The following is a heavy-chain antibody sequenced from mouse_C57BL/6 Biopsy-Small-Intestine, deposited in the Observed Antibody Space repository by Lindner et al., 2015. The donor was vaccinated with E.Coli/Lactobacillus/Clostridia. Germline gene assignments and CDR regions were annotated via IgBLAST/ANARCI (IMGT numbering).Heavy chain of an antibody. CDR2: ISAYNGNT. CDR3: AIITYGGVFEI. J-gene: IGHJ3*01. CDR1: GYTFTNYG. V-gene: IGHV1-74*01. D-gene: IGHD1-1*02. Sequence: SVKVSCKASGYTFTNYGVSWVRQAPGQGLEWMGWISAYNGNTNYAQKFQGRVTMTEDTSTDTAYMELSSLRSEDTAMYYCAIITYGGVFEIWGQGTVVTVSS.